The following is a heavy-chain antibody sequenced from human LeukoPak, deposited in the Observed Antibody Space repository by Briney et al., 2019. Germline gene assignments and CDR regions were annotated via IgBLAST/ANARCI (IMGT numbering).Heavy chain of an antibody. D-gene: IGHD3-10*01. CDR1: GYTFTSYG. Sequence: ASVKVSCKASGYTFTSYGIYWARRAPGQGLEWMGWINTYNGNTNYAQKVQGRVTMTTDTSTSTAYMELRSLRSDETAVYYCARRLTRGGLDYWGQGTLVTVSS. CDR2: INTYNGNT. CDR3: ARRLTRGGLDY. V-gene: IGHV1-18*01. J-gene: IGHJ4*02.